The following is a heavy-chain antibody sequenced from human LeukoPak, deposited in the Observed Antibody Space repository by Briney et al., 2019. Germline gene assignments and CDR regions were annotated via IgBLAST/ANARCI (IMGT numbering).Heavy chain of an antibody. J-gene: IGHJ4*02. CDR1: GGSFSGYY. D-gene: IGHD3-10*01. V-gene: IGHV4-34*01. CDR2: INHSGST. Sequence: SETLSLTCAVYGGSFSGYYWSWIRQPPGKGLEWIGEINHSGSTNYNPSLKSRVTISVDTSKNQFSLKLGSVTAADTAVYYCARIRRWAAGYYYGSGSKIGYFDYWGQGTLVTVSS. CDR3: ARIRRWAAGYYYGSGSKIGYFDY.